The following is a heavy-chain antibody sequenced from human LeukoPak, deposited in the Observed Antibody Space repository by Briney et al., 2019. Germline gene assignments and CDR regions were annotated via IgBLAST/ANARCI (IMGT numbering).Heavy chain of an antibody. CDR2: IYPRDSDT. J-gene: IGHJ4*02. CDR1: GYSFTSYW. CDR3: ARLPSVDTAMVARVGFDY. Sequence: GESLKISCKGSGYSFTSYWIGWVRQLPGKGLEWMGIIYPRDSDTRYSPSFQGQVTISAGKSISTAYLQWSSLKASDTAMYYCARLPSVDTAMVARVGFDYWGQGTLVTVSS. V-gene: IGHV5-51*01. D-gene: IGHD5-18*01.